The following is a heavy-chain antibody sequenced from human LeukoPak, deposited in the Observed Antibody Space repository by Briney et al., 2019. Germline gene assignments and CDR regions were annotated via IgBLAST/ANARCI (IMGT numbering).Heavy chain of an antibody. CDR3: ARDRWSSSSSEGTLDI. D-gene: IGHD6-6*01. J-gene: IGHJ3*02. CDR1: GYTFTNYA. V-gene: IGHV1-18*01. CDR2: ISAYNGNK. Sequence: ASVKVSCKASGYTFTNYAMNWVRQAPGQGLEWMGWISAYNGNKVYAQELQGRVTMTTDTSTSTAYMELRSLRSDDTAVYYCARDRWSSSSSEGTLDIWGQGTMVTVSS.